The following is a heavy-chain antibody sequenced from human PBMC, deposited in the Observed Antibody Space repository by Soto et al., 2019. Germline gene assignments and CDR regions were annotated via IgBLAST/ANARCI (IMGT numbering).Heavy chain of an antibody. J-gene: IGHJ4*02. D-gene: IGHD5-12*01. Sequence: GGSLRLSCAASGFTFSNFVMNWVRQAPGKGLEWVSTISGGGGSTYYADSVKGRFTISRDNSKNTLYLQMNRLRAEDTAVYYCAKERRDGYNYGVDYWGQGTLVTVSS. CDR3: AKERRDGYNYGVDY. CDR2: ISGGGGST. CDR1: GFTFSNFV. V-gene: IGHV3-23*01.